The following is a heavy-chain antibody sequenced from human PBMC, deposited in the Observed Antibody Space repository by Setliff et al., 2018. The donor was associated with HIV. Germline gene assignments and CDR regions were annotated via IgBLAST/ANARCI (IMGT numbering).Heavy chain of an antibody. D-gene: IGHD1-20*01. Sequence: GESLKLHCQGFGSSFVCYWIGWVRHIPGKGLGWMASVDPPYFETVYSPSFQGQVTISVDNPISTTFLQWSSLRASDTAIYFCVRPITNPRWAYFDYWGQGTPVTVSS. CDR3: VRPITNPRWAYFDY. CDR1: GSSFVCYW. CDR2: VDPPYFET. V-gene: IGHV5-51*01. J-gene: IGHJ4*02.